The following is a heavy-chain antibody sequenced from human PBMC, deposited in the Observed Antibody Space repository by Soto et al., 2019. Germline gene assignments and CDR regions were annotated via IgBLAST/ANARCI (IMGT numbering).Heavy chain of an antibody. CDR2: LSYEGSEE. J-gene: IGHJ4*02. V-gene: IGHV3-30*03. Sequence: PEGSLRVSCAASGFNFGVFGMHWVRQAPGKGLEWLSVLSYEGSEEYYADSVRGRFTISRDNSKNTLFLQMDSLRVDDTGVYYCALTRRSSLLQVAGPGFEYWGQGTLVTVSS. CDR3: ALTRRSSLLQVAGPGFEY. D-gene: IGHD6-19*01. CDR1: GFNFGVFG.